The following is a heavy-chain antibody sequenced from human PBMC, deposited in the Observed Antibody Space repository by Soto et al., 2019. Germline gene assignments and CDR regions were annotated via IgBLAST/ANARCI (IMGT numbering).Heavy chain of an antibody. J-gene: IGHJ6*02. CDR3: VRDAPYNWTDLHDYGMDV. V-gene: IGHV3-7*04. CDR1: GFTFNNYW. CDR2: INPDGSVK. D-gene: IGHD1-1*01. Sequence: EVQLVESGGGLVQPGGSLRLSCLASGFTFNNYWMTWVRQAPGKGLDWVAQINPDGSVKYYVDSVKGRFTISRDNAKNSLYLQMNSLTVEDTALYYCVRDAPYNWTDLHDYGMDVWGQGTTVTVSS.